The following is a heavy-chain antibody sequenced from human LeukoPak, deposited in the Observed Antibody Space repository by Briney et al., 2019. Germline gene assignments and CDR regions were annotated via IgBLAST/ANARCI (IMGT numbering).Heavy chain of an antibody. J-gene: IGHJ6*03. CDR3: AKDHSGYCTSASSLCYMDV. CDR1: GFTVSSNY. Sequence: GGSLRLSCAASGFTVSSNYMSWVRQAPGKGLEWVSVIYSGGSTYYADSVKGRFTISRDNSKHPLSLQMNSLRAEDTAVYYCAKDHSGYCTSASSLCYMDVWGKGTAVTVSS. CDR2: IYSGGST. D-gene: IGHD2-2*01. V-gene: IGHV3-66*01.